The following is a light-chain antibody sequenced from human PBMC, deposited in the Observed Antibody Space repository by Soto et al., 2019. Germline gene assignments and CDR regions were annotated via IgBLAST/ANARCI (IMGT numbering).Light chain of an antibody. V-gene: IGLV2-8*01. J-gene: IGLJ1*01. CDR3: GTWDSSLSAYV. CDR1: SSDVGGYNY. Sequence: QSVLTQPPSASGSPGQSVTISCTGTSSDVGGYNYVSWYQQHPGTAPKLMIYENNKRPSGIPDRFSGSKSGTSATLGITGLQTGDEADYYCGTWDSSLSAYVFGTGTKVTVL. CDR2: ENN.